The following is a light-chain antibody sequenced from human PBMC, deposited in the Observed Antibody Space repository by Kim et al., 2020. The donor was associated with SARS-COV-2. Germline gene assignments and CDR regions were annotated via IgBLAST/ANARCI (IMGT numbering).Light chain of an antibody. CDR1: QSLSSY. J-gene: IGKJ5*01. CDR2: AAS. Sequence: DSQLTQSPSTLSASVGDRVNITCRTSQSLSSYLNLYQQTPGRAPNLLIYAASTLQDGVPSRFSGSGSGTEFTLTITSLQPEDFASYYCQLSYSTPIFGQGTRLEIK. CDR3: QLSYSTPI. V-gene: IGKV1-39*01.